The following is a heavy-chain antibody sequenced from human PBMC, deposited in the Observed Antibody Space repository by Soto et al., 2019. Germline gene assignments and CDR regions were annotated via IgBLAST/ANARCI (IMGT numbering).Heavy chain of an antibody. D-gene: IGHD2-2*01. CDR1: GFTFSSYS. Sequence: EVQLVESGGGLVKPGGSLRLSRAASGFTFSSYSMNWVRQAPGKGLEWVSSISTSSFYIYYADSVKGRFTISRDNAKNSLYLQMNSLRAEDTAVYYCARLYCSSTSCNGGYYYFGMDVWGQGTTVTVSS. CDR2: ISTSSFYI. CDR3: ARLYCSSTSCNGGYYYFGMDV. J-gene: IGHJ6*02. V-gene: IGHV3-21*01.